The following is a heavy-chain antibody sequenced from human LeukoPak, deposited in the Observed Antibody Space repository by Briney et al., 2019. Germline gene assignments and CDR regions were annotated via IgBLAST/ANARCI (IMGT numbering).Heavy chain of an antibody. J-gene: IGHJ4*02. D-gene: IGHD3-22*01. V-gene: IGHV3-53*01. CDR2: IYSGGST. CDR3: ARDPYSSGYSDY. CDR1: GFTVSSNY. Sequence: GGSLRLSCAASGFTVSSNYMSWVRQAPGKGLEWVSVIYSGGSTYYADSVKGRFTISRDNSKNTLYLQMNSLRAEDTAVYYCARDPYSSGYSDYWGQGTLVTVSS.